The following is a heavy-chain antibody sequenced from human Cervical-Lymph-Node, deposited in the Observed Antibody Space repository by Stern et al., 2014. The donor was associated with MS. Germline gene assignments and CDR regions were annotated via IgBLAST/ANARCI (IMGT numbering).Heavy chain of an antibody. V-gene: IGHV3-33*01. D-gene: IGHD2-2*01. CDR3: ARTLRVVPAAITYYYYGMDV. J-gene: IGHJ6*02. Sequence: VQLEESGGGVVQPGRSLRLSCAASGFTFSSYGMHWVRQAPGKGLEWVAVIWYDGSNKYYADSVKGRFTISRDNSKNTLYLQMNSLRAEDTAVYYCARTLRVVPAAITYYYYGMDVWGQGTTVTVSS. CDR2: IWYDGSNK. CDR1: GFTFSSYG.